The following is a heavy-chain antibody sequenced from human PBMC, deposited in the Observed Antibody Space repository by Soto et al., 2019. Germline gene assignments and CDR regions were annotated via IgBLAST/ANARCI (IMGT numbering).Heavy chain of an antibody. V-gene: IGHV5-51*01. D-gene: IGHD4-17*01. CDR1: GYSFTSYW. CDR2: IYPGDSDT. Sequence: PGESLKISCKGSGYSFTSYWIGWVRQMPGKGLEWMGIIYPGDSDTRYSPSFQGQVTISADESISTAYLQWSSLKASDTAMYYCASTGRMTTVPLGPAVDYYYGMDVWGQGTTVTVSS. CDR3: ASTGRMTTVPLGPAVDYYYGMDV. J-gene: IGHJ6*02.